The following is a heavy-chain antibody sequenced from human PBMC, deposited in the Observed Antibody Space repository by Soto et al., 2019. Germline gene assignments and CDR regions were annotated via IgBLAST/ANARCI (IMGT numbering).Heavy chain of an antibody. J-gene: IGHJ4*02. CDR3: AAGGGLPRYY. D-gene: IGHD5-12*01. CDR1: GGSISSGGYS. V-gene: IGHV4-30-2*01. Sequence: QLQLQESGSGLEKPSQTLSLTCAVCGGSISSGGYSWSWIRQPPGKGLEWIGYIYHSGSTYYNPSLKRRVTISVDRSKNQFSLKLSSVTAADTAVYYCAAGGGLPRYYWGQGTLVTVSS. CDR2: IYHSGST.